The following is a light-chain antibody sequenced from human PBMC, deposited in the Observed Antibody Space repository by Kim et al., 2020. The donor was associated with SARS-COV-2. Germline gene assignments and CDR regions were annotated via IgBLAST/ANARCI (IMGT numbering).Light chain of an antibody. CDR2: DVS. V-gene: IGLV2-14*04. J-gene: IGLJ2*01. Sequence: QAITIACTGTSSDVDDYNYVSWYQQHPGESPKLMIYDVSKRPSGVSNRFSGSKSGNTASLTISGLQAEDEADYYCSSYTSSTTYVVFGGGTQLTVL. CDR3: SSYTSSTTYVV. CDR1: SSDVDDYNY.